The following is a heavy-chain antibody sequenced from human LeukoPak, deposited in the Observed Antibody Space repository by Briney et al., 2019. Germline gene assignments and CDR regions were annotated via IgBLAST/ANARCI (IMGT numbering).Heavy chain of an antibody. J-gene: IGHJ4*02. CDR1: GGSISSYY. D-gene: IGHD3-22*01. Sequence: SETLSLTCTVSGGSISSYYWSWIRQPPGNGLEWIGYIYYSGSTNYNPSLKSRVTISVDTSKNQFSLKLSSVTAADTAVYYCARTPYYYEGYFDYWGQGTLVTVSS. CDR2: IYYSGST. CDR3: ARTPYYYEGYFDY. V-gene: IGHV4-59*08.